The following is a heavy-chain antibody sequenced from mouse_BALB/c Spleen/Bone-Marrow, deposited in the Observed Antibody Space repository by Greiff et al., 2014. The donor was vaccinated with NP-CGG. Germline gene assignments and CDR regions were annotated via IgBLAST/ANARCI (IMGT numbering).Heavy chain of an antibody. Sequence: QVQLQQSGAELVRPGASVKLSCKASGYTFTSYWINWVKQRPGQGLEWIGNIYPSASYTNYNQKFKDKATLTVDKSSSTAYMQLSSPTSEDSAVYYCTRGDDHYGGAPYWGQGTTLTVSS. CDR3: TRGDDHYGGAPY. V-gene: IGHV1-69*02. CDR1: GYTFTSYW. J-gene: IGHJ2*01. CDR2: IYPSASYT. D-gene: IGHD1-1*01.